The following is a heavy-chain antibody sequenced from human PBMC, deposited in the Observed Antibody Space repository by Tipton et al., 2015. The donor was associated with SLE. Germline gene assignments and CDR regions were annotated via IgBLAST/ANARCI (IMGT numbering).Heavy chain of an antibody. J-gene: IGHJ5*02. CDR3: ATQGGWFDP. CDR1: GGSFSGYY. V-gene: IGHV4-34*01. CDR2: INHSAST. Sequence: GLVKPSETLSRTCAVYGGSFSGYYWSWIRQPPGKGLEWIGEINHSASTNYNPSLKSRVTISVDTSKNQFSLKLSSVAAADTAVYYCATQGGWFDPWGQGTLVTVSS.